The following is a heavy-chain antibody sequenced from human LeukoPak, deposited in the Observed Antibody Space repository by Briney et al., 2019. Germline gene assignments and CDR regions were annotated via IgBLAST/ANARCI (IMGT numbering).Heavy chain of an antibody. Sequence: GESLKIPCKGSGYTFTNYYIGWVRQTPGKGLEWMGIISPGDSDARYSPSFQGQVTISADKSISTAYLRWSSLKASDTAMYYCARRYCSSTSCNPYFFDYWGQGTLVTVSS. J-gene: IGHJ4*02. D-gene: IGHD2-2*01. CDR2: ISPGDSDA. CDR3: ARRYCSSTSCNPYFFDY. CDR1: GYTFTNYY. V-gene: IGHV5-51*01.